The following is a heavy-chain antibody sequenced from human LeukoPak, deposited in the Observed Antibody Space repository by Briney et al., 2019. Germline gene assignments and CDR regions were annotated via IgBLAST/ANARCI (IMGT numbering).Heavy chain of an antibody. V-gene: IGHV2-5*02. D-gene: IGHD3-10*01. CDR3: AHSNSLWFRENYFDY. J-gene: IGHJ4*02. Sequence: ESGPTLAKPTQTLTLTCTFSGFSLSTSGVGVGWIRQPPGKALEWLALIYWDDDKRYSPSLKSRLTITKDTTKNQVVLTMTNMDPVDTATYYCAHSNSLWFRENYFDYWGQGTLVTVSS. CDR1: GFSLSTSGVG. CDR2: IYWDDDK.